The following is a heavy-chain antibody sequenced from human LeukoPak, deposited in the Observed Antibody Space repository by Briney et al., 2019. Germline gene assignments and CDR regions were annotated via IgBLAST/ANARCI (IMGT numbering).Heavy chain of an antibody. Sequence: SETLSLTCTVSGGSISSDYWSWIRQPPGKGLEWIGSIYHSGSTYYNPSLKSRVTISVDTSKNQFSLKLSSVTAADTAVYYCARVYSGWYYFDYWGQGTLVTVSS. CDR2: IYHSGST. J-gene: IGHJ4*02. V-gene: IGHV4-38-2*02. CDR1: GGSISSDY. D-gene: IGHD6-19*01. CDR3: ARVYSGWYYFDY.